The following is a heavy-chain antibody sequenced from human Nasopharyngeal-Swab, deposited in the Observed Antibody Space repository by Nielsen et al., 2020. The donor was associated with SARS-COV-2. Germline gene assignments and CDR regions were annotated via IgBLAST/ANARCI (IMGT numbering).Heavy chain of an antibody. D-gene: IGHD3-16*02. CDR3: ARSITFGGVIAERHLDY. V-gene: IGHV3-21*01. Sequence: VRQAPGKGLEWVSSISSSSSYIYYADSVKGRFTISRDNAKSSLYLQMNSLRAEDTAVYYCARSITFGGVIAERHLDYWGQGTLVTVSS. J-gene: IGHJ4*02. CDR2: ISSSSSYI.